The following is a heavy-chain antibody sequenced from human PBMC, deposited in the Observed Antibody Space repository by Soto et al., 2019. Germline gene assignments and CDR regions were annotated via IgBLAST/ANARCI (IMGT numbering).Heavy chain of an antibody. V-gene: IGHV3-23*01. CDR3: AKDKGLRIVVVSPFDY. CDR1: GFTFSSYA. D-gene: IGHD3-22*01. Sequence: LRLSCAASGFTFSSYAMSWVRQAPGKGLEWVSAISGSGGSTYYADSVKGRFTISRDNSKNTLYLQMNSLRAEDTAVYYCAKDKGLRIVVVSPFDYWGQGTLVTVSS. CDR2: ISGSGGST. J-gene: IGHJ4*02.